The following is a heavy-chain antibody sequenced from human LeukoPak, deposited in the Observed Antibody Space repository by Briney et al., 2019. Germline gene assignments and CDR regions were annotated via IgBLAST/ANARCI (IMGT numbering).Heavy chain of an antibody. J-gene: IGHJ6*04. V-gene: IGHV3-23*01. CDR2: ISGSGGST. CDR3: AKDPCALDMVRGVSYYYYGMDV. Sequence: PGGSLRLSCAASGFTFSSYAMSWVRQAPGKGLKCVSAISGSGGSTYYADSVKGRFTISRDKSKNTLYLQMNSLRAEDTAVYYCAKDPCALDMVRGVSYYYYGMDVWGKGTTVTVSS. CDR1: GFTFSSYA. D-gene: IGHD3-10*01.